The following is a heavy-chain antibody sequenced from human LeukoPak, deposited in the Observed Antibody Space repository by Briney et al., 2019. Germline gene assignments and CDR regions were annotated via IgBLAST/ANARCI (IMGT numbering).Heavy chain of an antibody. J-gene: IGHJ4*02. D-gene: IGHD3-10*01. Sequence: SGPTPVNPTQTLTLTCTFSGFSFTTSGMAVGWIRQPPGRALEWLSLIYWDDDKRYSPSLKTRLTIAKDTSKNQVVLTMTNMDPVDTATYFCAHRQGGSYYRGFDYWGQGTLVTVSS. CDR3: AHRQGGSYYRGFDY. V-gene: IGHV2-5*02. CDR1: GFSFTTSGMA. CDR2: IYWDDDK.